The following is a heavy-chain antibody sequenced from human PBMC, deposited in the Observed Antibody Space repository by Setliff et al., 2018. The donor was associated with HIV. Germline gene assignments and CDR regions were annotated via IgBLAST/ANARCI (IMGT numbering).Heavy chain of an antibody. J-gene: IGHJ4*02. CDR3: ARGALLAVFDFDH. D-gene: IGHD3-10*01. Sequence: ASVKVSCKTSGYLFSGYYLHWLRRAPGQGLEWMGWINYSNGDTKSAERFQGRVTMSRDSSTSTLYMDLKSLTSDDTAVYFCARGALLAVFDFDHWGQGTQVTVSS. CDR2: INYSNGDT. V-gene: IGHV1-2*02. CDR1: GYLFSGYY.